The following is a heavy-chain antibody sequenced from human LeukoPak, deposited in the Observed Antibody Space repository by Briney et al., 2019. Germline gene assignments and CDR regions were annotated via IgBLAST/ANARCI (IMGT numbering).Heavy chain of an antibody. D-gene: IGHD3-10*01. CDR3: AKDLLYGSGSYSWGVFDY. J-gene: IGHJ4*02. Sequence: GGSLRLSCAASGFTFSSYAMSWVRQAPGKGLEWVSGISGSGDSTVYADSVKGRFTISRDNSRGTLYLQMNTLRADDTAVYYCAKDLLYGSGSYSWGVFDYWGQVTLVTVSS. V-gene: IGHV3-23*01. CDR1: GFTFSSYA. CDR2: ISGSGDST.